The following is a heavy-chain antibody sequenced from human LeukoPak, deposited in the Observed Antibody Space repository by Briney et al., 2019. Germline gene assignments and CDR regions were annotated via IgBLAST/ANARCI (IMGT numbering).Heavy chain of an antibody. CDR2: ISSSSSYI. CDR3: ARSEGYYDSSGYSPFDY. J-gene: IGHJ4*02. D-gene: IGHD3-22*01. CDR1: GFTFSSYA. Sequence: GGSLRLSCAASGFTFSSYAMSWVRQAPGKGLEWVSSISSSSSYIYYADSVKGRFTISRDNAKNSLYLQMNSLRAEDTAVYYCARSEGYYDSSGYSPFDYWGQGTLVTVSS. V-gene: IGHV3-21*01.